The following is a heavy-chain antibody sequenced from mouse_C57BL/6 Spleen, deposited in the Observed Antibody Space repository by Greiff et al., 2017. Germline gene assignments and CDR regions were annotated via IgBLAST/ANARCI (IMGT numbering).Heavy chain of an antibody. D-gene: IGHD2-5*01. CDR3: AKNSYSNYVKAMDY. Sequence: VQLMESGPGLVQPSQSLSITCTVSGFSLTSYGVHWVRQSPGKGLEWLGVIWRGGSTDYNAAFMSRLSITKDNSKSQVFFKMNSLQADDTAIYYCAKNSYSNYVKAMDYWGQGTSVTVSS. CDR2: IWRGGST. CDR1: GFSLTSYG. V-gene: IGHV2-5*01. J-gene: IGHJ4*01.